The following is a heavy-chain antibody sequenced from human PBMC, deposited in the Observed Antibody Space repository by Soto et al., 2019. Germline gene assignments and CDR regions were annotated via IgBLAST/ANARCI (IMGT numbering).Heavy chain of an antibody. CDR1: RGTFSYNT. V-gene: IGHV1-69*02. J-gene: IGHJ4*02. CDR3: ATDSGSGSTHFDS. Sequence: QVQLVQSGAEVKKPGSSVKVSCTASRGTFSYNTISWVRQAPGQGLEGMGRVIPMVGMSSYAQKFQGRLTMPKFKAISTVYMGRTSLRPEVTPVSYCATDSGSGSTHFDSGGQGTLVTVSS. CDR2: VIPMVGMS. D-gene: IGHD3-10*01.